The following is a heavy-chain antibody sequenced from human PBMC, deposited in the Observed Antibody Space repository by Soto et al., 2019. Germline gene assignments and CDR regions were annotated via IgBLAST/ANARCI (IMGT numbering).Heavy chain of an antibody. D-gene: IGHD3-10*01. Sequence: VQLVESGGGLVKPGGSLRLSCAASGFTFSSYSMNWVRQAPGKGLEWVSSISSSSSYIYYADSVKGRFTISRDNAKNSLYLQMNSLRAEDTAVYYCARDPKRRRGTMVRGGIDYWGQGTLVTVSS. CDR2: ISSSSSYI. J-gene: IGHJ4*02. CDR1: GFTFSSYS. CDR3: ARDPKRRRGTMVRGGIDY. V-gene: IGHV3-21*01.